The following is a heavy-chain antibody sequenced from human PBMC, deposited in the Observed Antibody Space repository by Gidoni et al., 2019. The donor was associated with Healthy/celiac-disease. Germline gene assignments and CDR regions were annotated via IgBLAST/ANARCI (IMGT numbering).Heavy chain of an antibody. J-gene: IGHJ4*02. CDR2: ISYDGSNK. V-gene: IGHV3-30*04. CDR1: GFTFSSYA. D-gene: IGHD3-10*01. CDR3: ARDGPLWFGTQGPFDY. Sequence: QVQLVESGGGVVQPGRSLRLSCAASGFTFSSYAMHWVRQAPGKGLGWVAVISYDGSNKYYADSVKGRFTISRENSKNTLYLQMNSLRAEDTAVYYCARDGPLWFGTQGPFDYWGQGTLVTVSS.